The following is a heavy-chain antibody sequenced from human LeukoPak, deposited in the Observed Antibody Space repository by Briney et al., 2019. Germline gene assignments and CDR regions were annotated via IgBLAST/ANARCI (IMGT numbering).Heavy chain of an antibody. Sequence: GGSLRLSCAASGFTFSSYSMNWVRQAPGKGLEWVSYISSSSSTIYYADSVRGRFTISRDNAKNSLYLQMNSLRAEDTAVYYCARKVLRYFDWSLTPIDYWGQGTLVTVSS. J-gene: IGHJ4*02. D-gene: IGHD3-9*01. V-gene: IGHV3-48*04. CDR3: ARKVLRYFDWSLTPIDY. CDR1: GFTFSSYS. CDR2: ISSSSSTI.